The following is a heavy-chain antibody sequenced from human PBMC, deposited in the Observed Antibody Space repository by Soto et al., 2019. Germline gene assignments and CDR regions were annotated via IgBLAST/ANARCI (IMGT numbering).Heavy chain of an antibody. Sequence: SETLSLTCTVSGGSVRSDYYYWSWIRQPPGKGLEWIGNIYYSGSTIFNPSLQSRVTISLDMSKNQFSLKLSSVTATDTAVYYCARESYDSSGLYSRGFDPWGQGTLVTVSS. CDR2: IYYSGST. J-gene: IGHJ5*02. V-gene: IGHV4-61*01. D-gene: IGHD3-22*01. CDR3: ARESYDSSGLYSRGFDP. CDR1: GGSVRSDYYY.